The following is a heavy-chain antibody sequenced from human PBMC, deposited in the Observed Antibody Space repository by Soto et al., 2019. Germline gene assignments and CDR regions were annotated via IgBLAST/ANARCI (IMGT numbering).Heavy chain of an antibody. CDR1: GFTFSSYA. Sequence: QVQLVESGGGVVQPGRSLRLSCAASGFTFSSYAMHWVRQAPGKGLEWVAVISYDGSNKYYADSVKGRFTISRDNSKNSXYLQMNGLRAEDTAVYYCARDPLWGTAMVLWYFDLWGRGTLVTVSS. V-gene: IGHV3-30-3*01. CDR3: ARDPLWGTAMVLWYFDL. CDR2: ISYDGSNK. D-gene: IGHD5-18*01. J-gene: IGHJ2*01.